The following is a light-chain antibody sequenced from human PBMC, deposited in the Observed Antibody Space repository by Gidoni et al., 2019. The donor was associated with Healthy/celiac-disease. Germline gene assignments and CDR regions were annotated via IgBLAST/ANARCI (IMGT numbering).Light chain of an antibody. Sequence: EIVMTPSPATLSVSPRERATLSCRASQSVSSNLAWYQQKPGQAPRLLIYGASTRAPGIPARFSGSGSGTEFTLTISSLQSEDFAVYYCQQYNNWPWTFGQXTKVEIK. V-gene: IGKV3-15*01. CDR3: QQYNNWPWT. J-gene: IGKJ1*01. CDR2: GAS. CDR1: QSVSSN.